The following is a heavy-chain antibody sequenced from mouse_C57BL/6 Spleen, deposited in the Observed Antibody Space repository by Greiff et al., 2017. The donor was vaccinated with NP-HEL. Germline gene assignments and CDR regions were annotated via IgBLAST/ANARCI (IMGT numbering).Heavy chain of an antibody. D-gene: IGHD1-1*01. CDR1: GYSFTDYN. CDR3: ASPLLLAPWFAY. CDR2: INPNYGPT. V-gene: IGHV1-39*01. Sequence: LVESGPELVKPGASVKISCKASGYSFTDYNMNWVKQSNGKSLEWIGVINPNYGPTSYNQKFKGKATLTVDQSSSTAYMQLNSLTSEDSAVYYCASPLLLAPWFAYWGQGTLVTVSA. J-gene: IGHJ3*01.